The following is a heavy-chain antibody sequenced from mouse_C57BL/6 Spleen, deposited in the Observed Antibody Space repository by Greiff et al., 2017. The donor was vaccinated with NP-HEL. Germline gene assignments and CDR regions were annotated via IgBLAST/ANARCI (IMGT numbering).Heavy chain of an antibody. V-gene: IGHV1-82*01. Sequence: QVQLQQSGPELVKPGASVKISCKASGYAFSSSWMNWVKQRPGKGLEWIGRIYPGDGDTNYNGKFKGKATLTADKSSSTAYMQLSSLTSEDSAVYFCARITTVPGYWGQGTTLTVSS. CDR2: IYPGDGDT. CDR1: GYAFSSSW. CDR3: ARITTVPGY. J-gene: IGHJ2*01. D-gene: IGHD1-1*01.